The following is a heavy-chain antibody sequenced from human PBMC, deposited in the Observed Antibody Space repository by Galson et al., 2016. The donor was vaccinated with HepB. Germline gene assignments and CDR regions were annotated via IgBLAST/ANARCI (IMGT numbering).Heavy chain of an antibody. CDR2: TYYRSKWYN. Sequence: CAISGDSVSSNVATWHWIRQSPSRGLEWLGRTYYRSKWYNDYAVSVKSRITINPDTSKNQFSLHLNSVTTEDTAVYYCARGGGPLGTAMVVDHFDYWGQGTQVSVSS. CDR1: GDSVSSNVAT. V-gene: IGHV6-1*01. D-gene: IGHD5-18*01. CDR3: ARGGGPLGTAMVVDHFDY. J-gene: IGHJ4*02.